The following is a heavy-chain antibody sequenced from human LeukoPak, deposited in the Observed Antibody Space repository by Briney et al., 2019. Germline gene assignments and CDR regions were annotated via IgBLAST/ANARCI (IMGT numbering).Heavy chain of an antibody. CDR1: GFTFSSYA. Sequence: GGSLRLSCAASGFTFSSYAMSWVRQAPGKGLEWVSAISGSGGSTYYADSVKGRSTISRDNSKNTLYLQMNSLRAEDTAVYYCAKTLSASEYDSIDYWGQGTLVTVSS. CDR3: AKTLSASEYDSIDY. D-gene: IGHD3-22*01. CDR2: ISGSGGST. V-gene: IGHV3-23*01. J-gene: IGHJ4*02.